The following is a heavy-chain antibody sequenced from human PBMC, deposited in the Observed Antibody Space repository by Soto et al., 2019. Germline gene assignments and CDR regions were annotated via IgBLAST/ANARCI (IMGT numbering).Heavy chain of an antibody. Sequence: SETLSLTCTVSGGSISSYYWSWIRQPPGKGLEWIGYIYYSGSTNYNPSLKSRVTISVDTSKNQFSLKLSSVTAADTAVYYCARHLSGFDRGYSGRTDAFDIWGQGTMVTVS. D-gene: IGHD5-12*01. CDR1: GGSISSYY. J-gene: IGHJ3*02. CDR2: IYYSGST. V-gene: IGHV4-59*08. CDR3: ARHLSGFDRGYSGRTDAFDI.